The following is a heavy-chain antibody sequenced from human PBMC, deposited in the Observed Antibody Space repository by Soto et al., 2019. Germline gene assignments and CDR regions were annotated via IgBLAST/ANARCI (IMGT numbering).Heavy chain of an antibody. CDR1: GFTFSSYG. CDR2: ISYDGSNK. Sequence: QVQLVESGGGVVQPGRSLRLSCAASGFTFSSYGMHWVRQAPGKGLEWVAVISYDGSNKYYADSVKGRFTISRDNSKNTLYLQMNSLRAEDTAVYYCAKALGGIQLWGYFDYWGQGTLVTVSS. J-gene: IGHJ4*02. CDR3: AKALGGIQLWGYFDY. D-gene: IGHD5-18*01. V-gene: IGHV3-30*18.